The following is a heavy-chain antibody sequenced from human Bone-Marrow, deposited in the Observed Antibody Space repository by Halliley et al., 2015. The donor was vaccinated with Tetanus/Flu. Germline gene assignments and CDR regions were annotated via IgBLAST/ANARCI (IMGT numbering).Heavy chain of an antibody. V-gene: IGHV4-31*03. D-gene: IGHD1-26*01. CDR1: GGSISSGGYS. Sequence: TLSLTYTVFGGSISSGGYSWNWIRQRPGEGLEWIGLIFDSGTTYYNPSLESRLTISVDRSKNRVSLKVTSVTAADTAVYFCARDYGSYYRYFDYWGRGTLVTVSS. CDR2: IFDSGTT. CDR3: ARDYGSYYRYFDY. J-gene: IGHJ4*02.